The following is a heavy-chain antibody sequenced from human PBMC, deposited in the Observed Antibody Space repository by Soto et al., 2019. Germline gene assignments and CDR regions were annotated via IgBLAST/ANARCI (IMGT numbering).Heavy chain of an antibody. V-gene: IGHV3-23*05. J-gene: IGHJ4*02. Sequence: GGSLRLSCTASGLPHSSFAMMWVRQAPGKGLECVSGIYGSGRGIEYADSVKGRFTISRDNSKNTVYLQMTDLRADDTAIYYCAKGAVYSDGLWRMDNWGQGTLVTVSS. CDR3: AKGAVYSDGLWRMDN. D-gene: IGHD2-8*02. CDR1: GLPHSSFA. CDR2: IYGSGRGI.